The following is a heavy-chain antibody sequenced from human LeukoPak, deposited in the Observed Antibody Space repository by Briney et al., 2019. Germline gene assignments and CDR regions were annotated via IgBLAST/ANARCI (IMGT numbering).Heavy chain of an antibody. CDR2: LSAYDGNT. CDR3: ARDSKVAAGSGFDY. V-gene: IGHV1-18*01. D-gene: IGHD6-13*01. CDR1: GYTFSSYG. J-gene: IGHJ4*02. Sequence: ASVKVSCKASGYTFSSYGISWVRQAPGQGPEWMGWLSAYDGNTNYAQNVQGRVTLTTDTSTSTAHMELRSLRSDDTAFYYCARDSKVAAGSGFDYWGQGTLVTVSS.